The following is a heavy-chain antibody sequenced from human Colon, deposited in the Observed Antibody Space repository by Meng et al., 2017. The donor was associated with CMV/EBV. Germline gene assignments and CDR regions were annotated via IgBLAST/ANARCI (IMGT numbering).Heavy chain of an antibody. J-gene: IGHJ4*02. D-gene: IGHD3-16*01. CDR1: GGSISTYY. Sequence: SETLSLTCNVSGGSISTYYWTWIRQPPGKGLEWIGYMFYSGSTNYNPSLKSRVTISLDTSKNQFSLKLSSVTAADTAVYYCARSGGVSPRRTYFDYWGQGTLVTVSS. CDR3: ARSGGVSPRRTYFDY. CDR2: MFYSGST. V-gene: IGHV4-59*01.